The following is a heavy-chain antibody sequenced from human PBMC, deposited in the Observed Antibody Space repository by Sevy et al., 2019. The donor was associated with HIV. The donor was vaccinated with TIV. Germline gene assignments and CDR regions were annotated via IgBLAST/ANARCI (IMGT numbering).Heavy chain of an antibody. V-gene: IGHV3-23*01. Sequence: GGSLRLSCAVSGFSFDSYGMTWVRQAPGKGLEWVSAISGSGTRTYYADSVKGRFIISRDNSKNTLYLQMNSLRAEDTAIYYCAKGGGHYDPDEIAYYFYYYNMDVWGKGTTVTVSS. D-gene: IGHD3-22*01. CDR3: AKGGGHYDPDEIAYYFYYYNMDV. CDR2: ISGSGTRT. J-gene: IGHJ6*03. CDR1: GFSFDSYG.